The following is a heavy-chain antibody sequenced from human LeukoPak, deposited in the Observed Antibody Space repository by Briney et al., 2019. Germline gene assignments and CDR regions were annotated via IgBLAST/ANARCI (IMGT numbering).Heavy chain of an antibody. CDR1: GYTFTGYY. J-gene: IGHJ6*04. CDR3: ARDIVVVPAAGYMDV. V-gene: IGHV1-2*02. CDR2: INPNSGGT. Sequence: ASVKVSCKASGYTFTGYYMHWARQAPGQGLEWMGWINPNSGGTNYAQKFQGRVTMTRDTSISTAYMELSRLRSDDTAVYYCARDIVVVPAAGYMDVWGKGTTVTVSS. D-gene: IGHD2-2*01.